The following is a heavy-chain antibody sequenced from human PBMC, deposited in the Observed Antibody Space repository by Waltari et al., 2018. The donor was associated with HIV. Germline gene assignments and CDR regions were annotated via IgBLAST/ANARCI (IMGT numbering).Heavy chain of an antibody. Sequence: QVQLQESGPGLVQPSETLSLTCTASGYSISSGYYWGWIRQPPGKGLEWIGSMYHSGSTYYNPSLKSRVTMSVDTSKNQFYLKLSSVTAADTAVYYCARRSGEYWYFDLWGRGTLVTVSS. V-gene: IGHV4-38-2*02. CDR1: GYSISSGYY. D-gene: IGHD7-27*01. J-gene: IGHJ2*01. CDR3: ARRSGEYWYFDL. CDR2: MYHSGST.